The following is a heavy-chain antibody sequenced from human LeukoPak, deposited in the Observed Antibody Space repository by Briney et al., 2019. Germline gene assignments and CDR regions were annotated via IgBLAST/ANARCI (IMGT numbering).Heavy chain of an antibody. CDR2: IYYSGST. CDR3: ARSGYYYYGMDV. V-gene: IGHV4-59*08. J-gene: IGHJ6*02. Sequence: SETLSVTCAVYGGSFSGYYWSWIRQPPGNGLEWIGYIYYSGSTNYNPSLKSRVTISVDTSKNQFSLKLSSVTAADTAVYYCARSGYYYYGMDVWGQGTTVTVSS. CDR1: GGSFSGYY.